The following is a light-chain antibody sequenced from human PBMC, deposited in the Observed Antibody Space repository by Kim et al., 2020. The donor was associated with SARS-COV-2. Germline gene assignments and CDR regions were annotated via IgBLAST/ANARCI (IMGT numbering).Light chain of an antibody. J-gene: IGLJ2*01. CDR2: KDS. CDR1: ALPKQY. V-gene: IGLV3-25*03. CDR3: QSADSSGTYRGV. Sequence: SYELTLPPSVSVSPGQTARITCSGDALPKQYAYWYQQKPGQAPVLVIYKDSERPSGIPERFSGSSSGTTVTLTISGVQAEDEADYYCQSADSSGTYRGVFGGGTQLTVL.